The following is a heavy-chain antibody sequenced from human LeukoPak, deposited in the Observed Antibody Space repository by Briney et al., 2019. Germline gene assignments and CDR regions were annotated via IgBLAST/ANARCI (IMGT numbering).Heavy chain of an antibody. J-gene: IGHJ4*02. Sequence: GGSLRLSCAASDFTVGINYMSWVRQAPGKGLEWVSVIYSGGSTYYADSVKGRFTISRDNSKNTLYLQMNSLRAEDTAVYYCARRYSSGWYDYWGQGTLVTVSS. CDR3: ARRYSSGWYDY. CDR1: DFTVGINY. V-gene: IGHV3-53*01. D-gene: IGHD6-19*01. CDR2: IYSGGST.